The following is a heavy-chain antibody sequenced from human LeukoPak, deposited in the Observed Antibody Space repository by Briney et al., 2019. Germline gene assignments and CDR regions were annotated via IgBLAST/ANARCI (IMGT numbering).Heavy chain of an antibody. D-gene: IGHD5-18*01. Sequence: GGSLRLSCAASGFTFSSYGMHWVRQAPGKGLEWVAFIRYDGSNKYYADSVKGRFTISRDNSKNTLYLQMNSLRAEDTAVYYCSRAGGGYSYGYYMDVWGKGTTVTISS. CDR1: GFTFSSYG. CDR2: IRYDGSNK. J-gene: IGHJ6*03. CDR3: SRAGGGYSYGYYMDV. V-gene: IGHV3-30*02.